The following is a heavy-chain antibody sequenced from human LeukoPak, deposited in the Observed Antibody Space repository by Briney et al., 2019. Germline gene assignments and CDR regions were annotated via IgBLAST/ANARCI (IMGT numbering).Heavy chain of an antibody. D-gene: IGHD1-26*01. J-gene: IGHJ4*02. CDR3: ARDRSPRIVGATSYDY. V-gene: IGHV1-3*01. Sequence: ASVKVSCKASGYTFTSYDINWVRQATGQGLEWMGWINAGNGNTKYSQKFQGRVTITRDTSASTAYMELSSLRSEDTAVYYCARDRSPRIVGATSYDYWGQGTLVTVSS. CDR2: INAGNGNT. CDR1: GYTFTSYD.